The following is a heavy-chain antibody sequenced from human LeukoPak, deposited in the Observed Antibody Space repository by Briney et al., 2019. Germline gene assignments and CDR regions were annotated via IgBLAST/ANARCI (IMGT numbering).Heavy chain of an antibody. CDR1: GGSISSYY. Sequence: SETLSLTCTVSGGSISSYYWSWIRQPPGKGLEWIGYLYYSGSTNYNPSLESRVTISVDTSKNQFSLKLSSVTAAATAVYYCARAGSGYSFDIWGQGTVVTVSS. CDR2: LYYSGST. D-gene: IGHD3-22*01. J-gene: IGHJ3*02. V-gene: IGHV4-59*01. CDR3: ARAGSGYSFDI.